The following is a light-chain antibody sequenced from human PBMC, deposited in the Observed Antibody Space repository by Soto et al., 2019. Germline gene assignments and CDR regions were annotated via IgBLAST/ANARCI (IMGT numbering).Light chain of an antibody. Sequence: DIQMTPSTSSLSASVGDRVTVTCRPSQSIISYLNWYHQKPGKAPKLLIYAASSLQSGVPSRFSGSGSGTEFTLTISSLESEDFAVYYCQQYNNWPRTFGQGTKVDIK. J-gene: IGKJ1*01. V-gene: IGKV1-39*01. CDR3: QQYNNWPRT. CDR2: AAS. CDR1: QSIISY.